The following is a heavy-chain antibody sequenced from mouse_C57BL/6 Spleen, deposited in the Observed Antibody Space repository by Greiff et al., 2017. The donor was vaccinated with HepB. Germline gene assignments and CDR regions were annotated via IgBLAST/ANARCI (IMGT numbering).Heavy chain of an antibody. Sequence: QVQLQQPGAELVRPGSSVKLSCKASVYTFTSYWMDWVKQRPGQGLEWIGNIYPSDSETHYNQKFKDKATLTVDKSSSTAYMQLSSLTSEDSAVYYCARRRDYDGFAYWGQGTLVTVSA. CDR3: ARRRDYDGFAY. J-gene: IGHJ3*01. CDR1: VYTFTSYW. D-gene: IGHD2-4*01. V-gene: IGHV1-61*01. CDR2: IYPSDSET.